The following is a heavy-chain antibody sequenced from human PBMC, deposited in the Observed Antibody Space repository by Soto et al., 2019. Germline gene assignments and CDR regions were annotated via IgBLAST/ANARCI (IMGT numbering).Heavy chain of an antibody. D-gene: IGHD3-22*01. J-gene: IGHJ4*02. CDR1: GFTFSSYA. CDR2: ISGSGGST. Sequence: GGSLRLSCAASGFTFSSYAMSWVRQAPGKGLEWVSAISGSGGSTYYADSVKGRFTISRDNSKNTLYLQMNSLRAEDTAVYYCAKGHSTYYYDSSGYFRFDYWGQGTLVTVSS. CDR3: AKGHSTYYYDSSGYFRFDY. V-gene: IGHV3-23*01.